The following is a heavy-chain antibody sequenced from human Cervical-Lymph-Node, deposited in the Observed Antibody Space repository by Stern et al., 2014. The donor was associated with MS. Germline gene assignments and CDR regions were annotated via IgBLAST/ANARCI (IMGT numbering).Heavy chain of an antibody. CDR3: AKGGSGSYLD. J-gene: IGHJ4*02. V-gene: IGHV3-30*04. D-gene: IGHD1-26*01. CDR2: ISYDGRDK. Sequence: VQLVESGGGVVQPGRSLRLSCAASGFVFPRYALHWVRQAPGKGLEWVAIISYDGRDKYYTDSVKGRFTVSRDNSNNTVDLEMNSLRLEDTAVYYCAKGGSGSYLDWGQGSLVTVSS. CDR1: GFVFPRYA.